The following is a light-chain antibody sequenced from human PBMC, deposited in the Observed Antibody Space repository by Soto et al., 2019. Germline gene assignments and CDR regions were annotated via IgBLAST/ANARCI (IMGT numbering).Light chain of an antibody. J-gene: IGKJ1*01. CDR3: QQYETFSGT. V-gene: IGKV1-5*01. CDR2: DAS. Sequence: DIQMTQSPSTRSXSXXXXXTVXXXASQSVSGWLAWYQQKPGEAPKLLIYDASALPRGVPSRFSGSGSGTKFTLTIASLQPDDFATYYCQQYETFSGTFGPGTKVDIK. CDR1: QSVSGW.